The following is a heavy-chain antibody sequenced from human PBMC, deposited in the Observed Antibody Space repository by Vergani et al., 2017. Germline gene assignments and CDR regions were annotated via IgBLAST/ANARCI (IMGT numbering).Heavy chain of an antibody. V-gene: IGHV4-59*10. J-gene: IGHJ4*02. CDR2: IYTSGST. CDR3: ARGGHYDILTGYPSPYYFDY. D-gene: IGHD3-9*01. CDR1: GGSFSGYY. Sequence: QVQLQQWGAGLLKPSETLSLTCAVYGGSFSGYYWSWIRQPPGKGLEWIGRIYTSGSTNYNPSLKSRVTMSVDTAKNQFSLKLSSVTAADTAVYYFARGGHYDILTGYPSPYYFDYWGQGTLVTVSS.